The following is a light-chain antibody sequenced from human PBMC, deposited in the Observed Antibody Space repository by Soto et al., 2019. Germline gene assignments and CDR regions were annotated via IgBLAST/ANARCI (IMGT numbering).Light chain of an antibody. CDR2: KVS. CDR3: MQGTHWPIT. CDR1: GXLVHSDGIAY. J-gene: IGKJ5*01. V-gene: IGKV2-30*02. Sequence: DVVMTQSPLSLPVTLVQPASISCIANGXLVHSDGIAYFSWFQQRPGRSPRRLIYKVSNRDSGVPARFSGSGSGTDFALKISRVEAEDVGVYYCMQGTHWPITFGQGTRLEIK.